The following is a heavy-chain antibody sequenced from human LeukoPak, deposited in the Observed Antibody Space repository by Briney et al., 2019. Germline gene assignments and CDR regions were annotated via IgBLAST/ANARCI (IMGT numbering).Heavy chain of an antibody. CDR3: AKDGLYYDGSAHVYYFDY. CDR2: ITGAGDYT. D-gene: IGHD3-22*01. V-gene: IGHV3-23*01. CDR1: GFAFSSYA. Sequence: GGSLRLSCRGSGFAFSSYAMTWVRQAPGRGLEWVSAITGAGDYTYYADSVKGRFTVSRDNSRNTLYLQMNTLRAEDTALYFCAKDGLYYDGSAHVYYFDYWGQGTLVAVSS. J-gene: IGHJ4*02.